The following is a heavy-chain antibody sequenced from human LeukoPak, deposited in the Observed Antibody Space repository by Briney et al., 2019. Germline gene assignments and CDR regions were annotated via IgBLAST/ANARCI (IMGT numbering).Heavy chain of an antibody. Sequence: PGGSLRLSCAASGFIFSDSYLTWIRQAPGKGLECISYIGSTGATIHYADSVRGRFTISRDNAKNSLYLQMNSLRPEDTATYYCVGGRSKYNDQGNYWGRGTLVTVSS. D-gene: IGHD1-1*01. CDR3: VGGRSKYNDQGNY. J-gene: IGHJ4*02. CDR2: IGSTGATI. CDR1: GFIFSDSY. V-gene: IGHV3-11*04.